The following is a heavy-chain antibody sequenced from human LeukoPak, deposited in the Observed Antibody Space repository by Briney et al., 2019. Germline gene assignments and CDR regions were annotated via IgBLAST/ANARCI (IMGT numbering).Heavy chain of an antibody. CDR2: IYYSGST. V-gene: IGHV4-59*01. CDR3: ARAPSISPYSSSWYWFDP. D-gene: IGHD6-13*01. Sequence: PSETLSLTCTVSGGSISSYYWSWIRQPPGKGLEWIGYIYYSGSTNYNPSLKSRVTISVDTSKNQFSLKLSSVTAADTAVYYCARAPSISPYSSSWYWFDPWGQGTLVTVSS. J-gene: IGHJ5*02. CDR1: GGSISSYY.